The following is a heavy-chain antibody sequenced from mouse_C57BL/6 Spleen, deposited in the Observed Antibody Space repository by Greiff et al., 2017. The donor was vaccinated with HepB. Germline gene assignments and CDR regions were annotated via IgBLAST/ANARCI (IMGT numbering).Heavy chain of an antibody. Sequence: VQLQRSGAELVKPGASVKISCKASGYAFSSYWMNWVKQRPGKGLEWIGQIYPGDGDTNYNGKFKGKATLTADKSSSTAYMQLSSLTSEDSAVYFCARNKGEIYYGYDDAMDYWGQGTSVTVSS. CDR1: GYAFSSYW. CDR3: ARNKGEIYYGYDDAMDY. CDR2: IYPGDGDT. V-gene: IGHV1-80*01. J-gene: IGHJ4*01. D-gene: IGHD2-2*01.